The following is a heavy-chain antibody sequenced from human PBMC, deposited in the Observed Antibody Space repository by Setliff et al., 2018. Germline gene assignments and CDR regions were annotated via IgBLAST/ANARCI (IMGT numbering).Heavy chain of an antibody. J-gene: IGHJ4*02. CDR3: AGVPGYSSSWYGYYFDY. CDR1: GFTFSSYE. Sequence: GASLKLSCAASGFTFSSYEINWVRQAPGKGLEWVSYISSSGSTIYYADPVKGRFTITRDNAKNSLYLQMNSLRAEETAVYYCAGVPGYSSSWYGYYFDYWGQGTLVTVSS. D-gene: IGHD6-13*01. V-gene: IGHV3-48*03. CDR2: ISSSGSTI.